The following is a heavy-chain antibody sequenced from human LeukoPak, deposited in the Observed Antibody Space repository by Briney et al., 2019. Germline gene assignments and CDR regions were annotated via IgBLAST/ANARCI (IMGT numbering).Heavy chain of an antibody. CDR2: VVASYEGT. V-gene: IGHV3-23*01. CDR1: GFTFSSYA. Sequence: GGSLRLSCAASGFTFSSYAMMWVRQAPGKGLEWVSTVVASYEGTFYANSVKGRFTISRDNSKSTLYMQMNSLRAEDTADYYCAKGKAGGLVDLYDPWGQGTLVTVSS. J-gene: IGHJ5*02. CDR3: AKGKAGGLVDLYDP. D-gene: IGHD3/OR15-3a*01.